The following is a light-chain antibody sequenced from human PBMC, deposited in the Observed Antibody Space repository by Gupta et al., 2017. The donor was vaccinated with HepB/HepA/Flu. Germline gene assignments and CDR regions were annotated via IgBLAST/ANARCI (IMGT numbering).Light chain of an antibody. CDR3: QAWDSSTVV. CDR1: ILGNKY. V-gene: IGLV3-1*01. CDR2: QDN. Sequence: SYELTQTPSVSVSPGQTASITCSGDILGNKYASWYEQKPGQSPVLVIYQDNKRPSGMPERFSGSKSGNTATLTISGTRSRDEADYYGQAWDSSTVVFGGGTKLTVL. J-gene: IGLJ3*02.